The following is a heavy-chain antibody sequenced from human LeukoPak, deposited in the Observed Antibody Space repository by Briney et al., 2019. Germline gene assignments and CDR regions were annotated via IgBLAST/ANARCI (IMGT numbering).Heavy chain of an antibody. CDR2: IIPIFGTA. V-gene: IGHV1-69*13. CDR3: ARGYCGGDCHLDY. J-gene: IGHJ4*02. CDR1: GYTFTSYD. Sequence: GASVKVSCKASGYTFTSYDINWVRQAPGQGLEWMGGIIPIFGTANYAQKFQGRVTITADESTSTAYMELSSLRSEDTAVYYCARGYCGGDCHLDYWGQGTLVTVSS. D-gene: IGHD2-21*01.